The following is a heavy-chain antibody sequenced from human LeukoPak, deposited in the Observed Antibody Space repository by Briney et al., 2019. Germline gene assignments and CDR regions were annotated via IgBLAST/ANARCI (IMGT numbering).Heavy chain of an antibody. D-gene: IGHD3-22*01. CDR1: GYTLTELS. Sequence: ASVKVSCKVSGYTLTELSMHWVRQAPGKGLEWMGGFDPEDGETIYAQKFRGRVTMTEDTSTDTAYMELSSLRSEDTAVYYCATDIDSSGYYLFDYWGQGTLVTVSS. CDR3: ATDIDSSGYYLFDY. V-gene: IGHV1-24*01. CDR2: FDPEDGET. J-gene: IGHJ4*02.